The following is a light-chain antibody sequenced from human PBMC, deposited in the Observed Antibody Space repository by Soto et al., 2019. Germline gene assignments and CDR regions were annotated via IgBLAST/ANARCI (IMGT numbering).Light chain of an antibody. CDR1: SSDIGTYNY. V-gene: IGLV2-14*03. CDR2: DVN. Sequence: QSALTQPASVSGSPGQSIIISCTGTSSDIGTYNYVSWYQQHPGKAPKLVIYDVNNRPSGVSNRFSGSKSGNTASLTISGLQAEDEADYYCSSYTTSSTVVFGGGTKLTVL. CDR3: SSYTTSSTVV. J-gene: IGLJ2*01.